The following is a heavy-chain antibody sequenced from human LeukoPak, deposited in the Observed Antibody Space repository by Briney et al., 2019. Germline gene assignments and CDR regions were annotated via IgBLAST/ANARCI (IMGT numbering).Heavy chain of an antibody. D-gene: IGHD2-2*01. Sequence: KPSETLSLTCSVSGGSISSSSYYWGWIRQPPGKGLEWIGSIYYSGSTYYNPSLNSRVTISVDTSKNQFSLRLSSVTAADTAVYFCARSSNGHYYHYMDVWGKGTTVTVSS. CDR3: ARSSNGHYYHYMDV. CDR2: IYYSGST. CDR1: GGSISSSSYY. V-gene: IGHV4-39*01. J-gene: IGHJ6*03.